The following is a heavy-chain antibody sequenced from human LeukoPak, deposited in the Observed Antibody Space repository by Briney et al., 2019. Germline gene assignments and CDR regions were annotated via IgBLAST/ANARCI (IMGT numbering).Heavy chain of an antibody. CDR3: AKELAPYYYDY. V-gene: IGHV3-23*01. J-gene: IGHJ4*02. Sequence: GGSLRLSCAASGFTFDDYGMSWVRQAPGKGLEWVSAISGSGGSTYYADSVKGRFTISRDNSKNTLYLQMNSLRAEDTAVYHCAKELAPYYYDYWGQGTLVTVSS. CDR1: GFTFDDYG. CDR2: ISGSGGST.